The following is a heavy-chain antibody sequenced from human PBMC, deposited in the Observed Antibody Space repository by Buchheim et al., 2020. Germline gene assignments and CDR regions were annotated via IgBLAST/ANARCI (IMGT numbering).Heavy chain of an antibody. CDR3: AKAFPSRGFSDYGCY. V-gene: IGHV3-23*01. CDR1: GFTFSSDA. J-gene: IGHJ4*02. Sequence: EVQLLESGGGLVQPGGSLRLSCAASGFTFSSDAMSWVRQAPGRGLEWVSTISGIGGSTNYADSVKGRFTISRDNSKNTLYLQMNSLRAEDTAVYYCAKAFPSRGFSDYGCYWGQGTL. CDR2: ISGIGGST. D-gene: IGHD5-12*01.